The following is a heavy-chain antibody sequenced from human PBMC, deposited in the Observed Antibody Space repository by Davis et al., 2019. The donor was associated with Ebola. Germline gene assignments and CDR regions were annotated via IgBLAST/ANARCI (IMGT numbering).Heavy chain of an antibody. CDR2: IIPILGIA. Sequence: AASVKVSCKASGGTFSSYTISWVRQAPGQGLEWMGRIIPILGIANYAQKFQGRVTITADKSTSTAYMELSSLRFEDTAVYYCARGRSLLYFDYWGQGTLVTVSS. V-gene: IGHV1-69*02. D-gene: IGHD1-26*01. CDR1: GGTFSSYT. J-gene: IGHJ4*02. CDR3: ARGRSLLYFDY.